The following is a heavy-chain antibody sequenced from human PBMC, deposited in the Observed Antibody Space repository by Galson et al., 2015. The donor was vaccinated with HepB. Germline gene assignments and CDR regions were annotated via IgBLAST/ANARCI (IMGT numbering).Heavy chain of an antibody. V-gene: IGHV3-23*01. CDR1: GFTFSSYA. Sequence: SLRLSCAASGFTFSSYAMSWVRQAPGKGLEWVSAISGSGGSTYYADSVKGRFTISRDNSKNTLYLQMNSLRAEDTAVYYCAKDLDCSSTSCSGPHPRYYYYYYMDVWGKGTTVTVSS. D-gene: IGHD2-2*01. CDR3: AKDLDCSSTSCSGPHPRYYYYYYMDV. J-gene: IGHJ6*03. CDR2: ISGSGGST.